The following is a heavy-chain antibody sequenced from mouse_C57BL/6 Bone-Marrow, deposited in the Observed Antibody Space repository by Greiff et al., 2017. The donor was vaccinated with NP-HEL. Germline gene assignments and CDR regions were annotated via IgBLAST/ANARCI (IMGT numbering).Heavy chain of an antibody. CDR1: GYTFTSYG. D-gene: IGHD1-1*01. J-gene: IGHJ3*01. Sequence: VQLQESGAELARPGASVKLSCKASGYTFTSYGISWVKQRTGQGLEWIGEIYPRSGNTYYNEKFKGKATLTADKSSSTAYMELRSLTSEDSAVYFCARDYYGSYPFAYWGQGTLVTVSA. CDR2: IYPRSGNT. CDR3: ARDYYGSYPFAY. V-gene: IGHV1-81*01.